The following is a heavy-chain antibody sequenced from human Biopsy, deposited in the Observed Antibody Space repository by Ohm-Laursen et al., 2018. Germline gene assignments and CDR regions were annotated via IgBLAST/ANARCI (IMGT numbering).Heavy chain of an antibody. D-gene: IGHD1-1*01. CDR1: GYIFTSFG. V-gene: IGHV1-18*01. J-gene: IGHJ4*02. Sequence: SSVKVSCKGSGYIFTSFGVSWVRQAPGHGLEWMGWVSTYNGNTEYEQKFQARVSMTEDTSTDTAYMELRSLRSEDTAVYYCAADINVWNVNYWGQGTQVTVSS. CDR3: AADINVWNVNY. CDR2: VSTYNGNT.